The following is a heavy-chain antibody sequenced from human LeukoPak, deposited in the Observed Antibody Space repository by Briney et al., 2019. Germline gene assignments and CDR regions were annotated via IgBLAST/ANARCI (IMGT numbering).Heavy chain of an antibody. J-gene: IGHJ4*02. V-gene: IGHV3-7*01. CDR1: GFTFSSYW. Sequence: GGSLRLSCAASGFTFSSYWMSWVRQAPGKGLEWVANIKQDGSEKYYVDSVKGRFTISRDNAKNSLYLQMNSLRAEDTAVYYCARVRWKRLLYFDYWGQGTLVTVSS. D-gene: IGHD3-22*01. CDR2: IKQDGSEK. CDR3: ARVRWKRLLYFDY.